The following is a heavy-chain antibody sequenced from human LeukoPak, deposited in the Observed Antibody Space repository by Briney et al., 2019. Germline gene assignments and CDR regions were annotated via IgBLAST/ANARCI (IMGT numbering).Heavy chain of an antibody. Sequence: GASVKVSCKASGYTFTSYYMHWVRQAPGQGLEWMGIINPSGGSTSYAQKFQGRVTMTRDTSTSTVYMELSSLRSEDTAVYYCARGGSYYDSSGYYSGYWGQGTLVTVSS. CDR1: GYTFTSYY. CDR3: ARGGSYYDSSGYYSGY. D-gene: IGHD3-22*01. V-gene: IGHV1-46*01. CDR2: INPSGGST. J-gene: IGHJ4*02.